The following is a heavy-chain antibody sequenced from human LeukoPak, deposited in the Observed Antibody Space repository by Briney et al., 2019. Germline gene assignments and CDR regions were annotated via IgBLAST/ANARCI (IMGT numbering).Heavy chain of an antibody. V-gene: IGHV3-53*01. CDR1: GFTVSNKY. D-gene: IGHD3-22*01. CDR3: AAYSSFDY. Sequence: GGSLRLSCAASGFTVSNKYMRWVRQAPGKGLEWVSLIYSGGSTYYADSVKGRFTISRDNSKNTLYLQMNSLRAEDTAVYYCAAYSSFDYWGQATLVTVSS. CDR2: IYSGGST. J-gene: IGHJ4*02.